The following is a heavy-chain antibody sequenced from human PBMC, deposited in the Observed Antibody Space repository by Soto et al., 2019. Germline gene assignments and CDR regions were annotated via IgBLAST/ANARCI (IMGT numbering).Heavy chain of an antibody. Sequence: QVQLVESGGGVVQPGRSLRLSCAASGFTFGSYGMHWVRQAPGKGLEWVAVIWYDGSNKYYADSVKGRFTISRDNSKNTLYLQMNSLRAEDTAVYYCARRDDILTGYSHPPYYYYYMDVWGKGTTVTVSS. CDR1: GFTFGSYG. V-gene: IGHV3-33*01. CDR3: ARRDDILTGYSHPPYYYYYMDV. CDR2: IWYDGSNK. D-gene: IGHD3-9*01. J-gene: IGHJ6*03.